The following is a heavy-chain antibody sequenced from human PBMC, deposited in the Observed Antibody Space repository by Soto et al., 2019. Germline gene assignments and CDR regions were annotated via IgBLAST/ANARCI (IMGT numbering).Heavy chain of an antibody. J-gene: IGHJ3*01. D-gene: IGHD1-1*01. CDR1: GFTFDGYS. V-gene: IGHV3-21*02. Sequence: EVQLVESRGGLVRPGGSLRLSCAVSGFTFDGYSMNWVRQAPGRGLEWVSSVSRTSDYIYYRDSVKGRFTISRDNARNSLYLQMNSLRVEDTALYYCARDVSLSTHYAFDVWGQGTMVTVSS. CDR2: VSRTSDYI. CDR3: ARDVSLSTHYAFDV.